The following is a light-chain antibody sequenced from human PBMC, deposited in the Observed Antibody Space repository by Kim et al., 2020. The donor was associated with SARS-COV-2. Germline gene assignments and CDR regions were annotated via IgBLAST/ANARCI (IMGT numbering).Light chain of an antibody. V-gene: IGLV3-19*01. Sequence: ALGQTVKITCQGDSLRSYYASWYQQKPGQAPIIVIYGRNNRPSGIPDRFSGSSSVNTASLTIAGAQAEDEADYYCNSRDSTGKRWVFGAGTKVTVL. CDR1: SLRSYY. J-gene: IGLJ1*01. CDR3: NSRDSTGKRWV. CDR2: GRN.